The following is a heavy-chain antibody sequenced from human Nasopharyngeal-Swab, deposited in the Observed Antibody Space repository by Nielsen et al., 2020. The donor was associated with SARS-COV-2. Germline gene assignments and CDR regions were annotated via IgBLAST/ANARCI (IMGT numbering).Heavy chain of an antibody. Sequence: SETLSLTCTVSGGSISSSSYYWGWIRQPPGTGLEWIGSICYSGSTYYNPSLKSRVTISVDTSKNQFSLKLSSVTAADTAVYYCARLPWTYYYDSSGFYSRYYYYGMDVWGQGTTVTVSS. CDR2: ICYSGST. CDR3: ARLPWTYYYDSSGFYSRYYYYGMDV. CDR1: GGSISSSSYY. J-gene: IGHJ6*02. V-gene: IGHV4-39*01. D-gene: IGHD3-22*01.